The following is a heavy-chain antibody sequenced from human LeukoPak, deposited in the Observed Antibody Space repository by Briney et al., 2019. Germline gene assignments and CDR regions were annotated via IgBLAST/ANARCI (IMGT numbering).Heavy chain of an antibody. CDR1: GFTFSNYS. D-gene: IGHD2-2*01. CDR3: ATYSSSNGREFQY. CDR2: VSSSGSYL. Sequence: GGSLRLSCAASGFTFSNYSMNWVRQAPGKGLEWVSSVSSSGSYLYYAESVKGRFTISRDNAKNSLYLQMNSLRAEDTAVYYCATYSSSNGREFQYWGQGTPVTVSS. J-gene: IGHJ1*01. V-gene: IGHV3-21*01.